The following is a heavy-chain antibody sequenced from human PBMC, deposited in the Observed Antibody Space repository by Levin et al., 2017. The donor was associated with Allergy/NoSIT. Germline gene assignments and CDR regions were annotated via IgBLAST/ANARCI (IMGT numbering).Heavy chain of an antibody. V-gene: IGHV4-4*07. CDR2: TDHRGNT. Sequence: GSLRLSCTVSGVSINNCFWSWIRQPAGKGLQWIGRTDHRGNTNYNPSLKSRVTVSVDTSENQFSLKLSSVTAADTAVYYCVRDGAKGRAGDAFDIWSQGTMVTVSA. CDR1: GVSINNCF. CDR3: VRDGAKGRAGDAFDI. D-gene: IGHD3-10*01. J-gene: IGHJ3*02.